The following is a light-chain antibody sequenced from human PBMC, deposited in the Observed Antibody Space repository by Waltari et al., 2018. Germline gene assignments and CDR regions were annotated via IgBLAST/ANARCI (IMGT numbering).Light chain of an antibody. CDR2: EVH. V-gene: IGLV2-23*02. Sequence: QSALTQPASVSGSPGQSITISCTGTSADVGGSNLVSWYQQSSGKAPKLIIYEVHKLPSGVSSRFSASRSGNTASLTISGLQSEDEANYYCCSYAGTTSWVFGGGTKVTVL. CDR3: CSYAGTTSWV. CDR1: SADVGGSNL. J-gene: IGLJ3*02.